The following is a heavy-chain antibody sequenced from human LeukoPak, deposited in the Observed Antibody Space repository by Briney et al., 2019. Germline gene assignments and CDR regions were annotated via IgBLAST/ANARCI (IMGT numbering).Heavy chain of an antibody. D-gene: IGHD6-13*01. J-gene: IGHJ4*02. CDR3: ARGDYSSISHYFDY. CDR1: GGSFSGYY. V-gene: IGHV4-34*01. Sequence: SETLSLTCAVYGGSFSGYYWSWIRQPPGKGLEWIGEINHSGSTNYNPSLKSRVTISVDTSKNQFSLKLSSVTAADTAVYYCARGDYSSISHYFDYWGQGTLVTVSS. CDR2: INHSGST.